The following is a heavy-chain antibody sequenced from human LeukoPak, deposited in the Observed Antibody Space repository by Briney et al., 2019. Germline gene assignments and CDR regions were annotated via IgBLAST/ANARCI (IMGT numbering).Heavy chain of an antibody. Sequence: GESLKISCKGSGYTFTTYWMAWVRQMPGKGLEWMGIIYPGDSDTRYRPSFQGQVIISADKSITTAYLQWSSLKASDTAMYYWARQTGYNDGSYFDYWGQGTLVTVSS. D-gene: IGHD5-18*01. J-gene: IGHJ4*02. CDR2: IYPGDSDT. CDR3: ARQTGYNDGSYFDY. CDR1: GYTFTTYW. V-gene: IGHV5-51*01.